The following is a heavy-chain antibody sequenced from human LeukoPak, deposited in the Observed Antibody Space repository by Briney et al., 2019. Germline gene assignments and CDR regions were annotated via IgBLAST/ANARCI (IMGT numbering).Heavy chain of an antibody. CDR2: IWYDGSNK. Sequence: PGRSLRLSCAASGFTFSSYGIHWVRQAPGKGLEWVAVIWYDGSNKYYADSVKGRFTISRDNSKNTLYLQMNSLRAEDTAVYYCARGRIAAAPDYWGQGTLVTVSS. D-gene: IGHD6-13*01. J-gene: IGHJ4*02. CDR3: ARGRIAAAPDY. CDR1: GFTFSSYG. V-gene: IGHV3-33*01.